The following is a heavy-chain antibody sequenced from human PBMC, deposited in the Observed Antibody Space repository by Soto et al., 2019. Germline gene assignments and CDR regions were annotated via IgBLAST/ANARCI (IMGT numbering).Heavy chain of an antibody. CDR1: GDTISTGGYS. V-gene: IGHV4-30-2*01. CDR3: ASETYGGYVGYFDP. CDR2: TYHSGNP. D-gene: IGHD5-12*01. J-gene: IGHJ5*02. Sequence: QLQLQESGSRLVKSSETLSLTCAVSGDTISTGGYSWAWIRQPPGKALEWLGHTYHSGNPYYAPSLMSLASISVDRSKNQFVLNLSSVTAAVTAGYYCASETYGGYVGYFDPWGQGTLVTVSS.